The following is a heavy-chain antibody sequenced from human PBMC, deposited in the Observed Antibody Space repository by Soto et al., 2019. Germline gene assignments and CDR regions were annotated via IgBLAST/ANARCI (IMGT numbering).Heavy chain of an antibody. Sequence: SQTLSVTCAISGDSVSSNTAAWNWIRQSPSRGLEWLGRTYYRSNWYTDYAASVKSRITINPDTSKNQFSLQLNSVTPEDTAVYYCARDPPDFHSAFDYWGQGTLVTVSS. V-gene: IGHV6-1*01. CDR3: ARDPPDFHSAFDY. CDR1: GDSVSSNTAA. J-gene: IGHJ4*02. D-gene: IGHD4-4*01. CDR2: TYYRSNWYT.